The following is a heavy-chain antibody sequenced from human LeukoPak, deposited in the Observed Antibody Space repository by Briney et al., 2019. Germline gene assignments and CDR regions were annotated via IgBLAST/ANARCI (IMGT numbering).Heavy chain of an antibody. Sequence: ASVKVSCKASGYTFTSYGISWVRQAPGQGLEWMGWINPNSGGTNYAQKFQGRVTMTRDTSISTAYMELSRLISDDTAVYYCARDWPIYSTSRDAFDIWGQGTLVTVSS. J-gene: IGHJ3*02. CDR1: GYTFTSYG. CDR2: INPNSGGT. D-gene: IGHD6-13*01. CDR3: ARDWPIYSTSRDAFDI. V-gene: IGHV1-2*02.